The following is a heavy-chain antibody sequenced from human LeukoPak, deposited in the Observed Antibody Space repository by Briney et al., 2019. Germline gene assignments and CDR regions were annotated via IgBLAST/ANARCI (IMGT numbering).Heavy chain of an antibody. CDR2: ISSSSSTI. J-gene: IGHJ2*01. D-gene: IGHD6-19*01. Sequence: GGSLRLSCAASGFTFSSYSMNWVRQAPGKGLEWVSYISSSSSTIYYADSVKGRFTISRDNAKNSLYLQMNSLRAEDTAVYYCARNHPYSSGWYSRSGWYFDLWGRGTLVTVSS. V-gene: IGHV3-48*01. CDR1: GFTFSSYS. CDR3: ARNHPYSSGWYSRSGWYFDL.